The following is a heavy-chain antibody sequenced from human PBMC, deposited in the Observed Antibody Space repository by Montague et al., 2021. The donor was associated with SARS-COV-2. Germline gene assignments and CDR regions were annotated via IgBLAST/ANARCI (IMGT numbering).Heavy chain of an antibody. CDR2: IYYSGST. CDR3: ARGSGWMGNAFDI. J-gene: IGHJ3*02. D-gene: IGHD6-19*01. CDR1: GGSISSYY. V-gene: IGHV4-59*01. Sequence: SETLSLTCTVSGGSISSYYWSWIRQPPGKGLEWIGYIYYSGSTNYNPSLKSRVTISVDTSKNQFSLKLSSVTAADAAVYYCARGSGWMGNAFDIWGQGTVVTVSS.